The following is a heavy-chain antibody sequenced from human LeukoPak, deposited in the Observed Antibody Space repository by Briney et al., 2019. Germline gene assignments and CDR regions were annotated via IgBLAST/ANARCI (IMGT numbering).Heavy chain of an antibody. V-gene: IGHV1-69*04. CDR1: GFTFSSYA. CDR2: IIPILGIA. J-gene: IGHJ5*02. CDR3: ARGTWFDP. Sequence: PGRSLRLSCAASGFTFSSYAISWVRQAPGQGLEWMGRIIPILGIANYAQKFQGRVTITADKSTSTAYMELSSLRSEDTAVYYCARGTWFDPWGQGTLVTVSS.